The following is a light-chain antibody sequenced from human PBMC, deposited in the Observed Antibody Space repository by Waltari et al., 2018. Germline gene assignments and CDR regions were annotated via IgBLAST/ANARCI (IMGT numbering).Light chain of an antibody. CDR1: QSLLHSSGYTF. V-gene: IGKV2-28*01. J-gene: IGKJ1*01. Sequence: DIVMTQSPLSLPVSPGAPASISCRSSQSLLHSSGYTFLDWYVQKPGQAPQLLIYLVSDRASGVPDRFSGSGSGTDFTLKISRVEAEDVGLYYCMQARQTPWTFGQGTKVEIK. CDR2: LVS. CDR3: MQARQTPWT.